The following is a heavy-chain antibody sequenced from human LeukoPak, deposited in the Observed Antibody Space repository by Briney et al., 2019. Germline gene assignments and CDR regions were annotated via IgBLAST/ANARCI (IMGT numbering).Heavy chain of an antibody. V-gene: IGHV3-7*05. D-gene: IGHD3-10*01. Sequence: GGSQSLSCAASGFTFGSYWMRWVRQAPGKGLEWVANIKQDGSDKYYVDSVKGRFTISRDNAKNSLYLQMNSLRAEDTAVYYCARFYYGSGSYRVNDYWGQGTLVTVSS. J-gene: IGHJ4*02. CDR3: ARFYYGSGSYRVNDY. CDR2: IKQDGSDK. CDR1: GFTFGSYW.